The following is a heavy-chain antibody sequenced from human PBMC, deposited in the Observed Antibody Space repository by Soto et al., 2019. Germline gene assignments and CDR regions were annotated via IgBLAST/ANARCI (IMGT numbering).Heavy chain of an antibody. CDR2: ISSDGSTT. V-gene: IGHV3-74*01. CDR3: ARDLRPTDY. D-gene: IGHD6-6*01. Sequence: EVQLVESGGGLVQPGGSLRLSCAASGFTFSTFWMHWVRQTPGKGLVWVSRISSDGSTTHYADSVKGRFTISRDNAKDTLYLQMDGLRAEDTAVYYCARDLRPTDYRGQGTLVTVSS. J-gene: IGHJ4*02. CDR1: GFTFSTFW.